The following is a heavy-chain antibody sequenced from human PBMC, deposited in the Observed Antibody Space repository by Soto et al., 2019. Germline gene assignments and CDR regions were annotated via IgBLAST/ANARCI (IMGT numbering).Heavy chain of an antibody. CDR1: GFTFSSYA. CDR3: ARAGCDGGSCYTLVGLRYGMDV. V-gene: IGHV3-30-3*01. CDR2: ISYDGSNK. Sequence: QVQLVESGGGVVQPGRSLRLSCAASGFTFSSYAMHWVRQAPGKGLEWVAVISYDGSNKYYADSVKGRFTISRYNSKNTLYLQMKSLRAEDTAVYYCARAGCDGGSCYTLVGLRYGMDVWGQGTTVTVSS. J-gene: IGHJ6*02. D-gene: IGHD2-15*01.